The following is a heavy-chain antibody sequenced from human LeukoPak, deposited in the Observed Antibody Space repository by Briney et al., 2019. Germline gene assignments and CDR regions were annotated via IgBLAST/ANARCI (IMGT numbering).Heavy chain of an antibody. J-gene: IGHJ4*02. V-gene: IGHV3-74*01. Sequence: GGSLRLSCAASGFTFSSYWMHWVRQAPGKGLVWVSRIKSDDSTTYADSVKGRFTISRDNAKNTLYLQMDSLRDEDTAVYCCARDLHYSPDFWGQGTLVTVSS. D-gene: IGHD2-21*01. CDR3: ARDLHYSPDF. CDR1: GFTFSSYW. CDR2: IKSDDST.